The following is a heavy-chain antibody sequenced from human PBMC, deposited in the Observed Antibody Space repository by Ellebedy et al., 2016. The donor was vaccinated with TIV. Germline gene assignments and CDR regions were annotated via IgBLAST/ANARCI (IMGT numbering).Heavy chain of an antibody. D-gene: IGHD4-17*01. J-gene: IGHJ4*02. CDR2: IYSFGST. CDR1: GFTVSSIF. Sequence: GGSLRLXXAASGFTVSSIFMSWVRQAPGKGLEWVSVIYSFGSTFYGDSVKGRFTISRDGSTNTLYLQMNSLRAEDTAVYYCASGALQADYGDYALANWGQGTLVTVSS. CDR3: ASGALQADYGDYALAN. V-gene: IGHV3-53*01.